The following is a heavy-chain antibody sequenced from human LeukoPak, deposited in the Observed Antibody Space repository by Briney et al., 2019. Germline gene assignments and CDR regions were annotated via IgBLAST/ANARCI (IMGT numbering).Heavy chain of an antibody. V-gene: IGHV3-23*01. CDR2: IIGSGGNT. J-gene: IGHJ4*02. Sequence: GGSLRLSCAASGFTFYTYAMTWVRQAPGKGLEWVSTIIGSGGNTFYADSAKGRFTISRDNSKNTLSLQLTSLRAEDTGIYFCARDGGHPLTSYYRAYWGQGTLVTVSS. CDR3: ARDGGHPLTSYYRAY. D-gene: IGHD4-11*01. CDR1: GFTFYTYA.